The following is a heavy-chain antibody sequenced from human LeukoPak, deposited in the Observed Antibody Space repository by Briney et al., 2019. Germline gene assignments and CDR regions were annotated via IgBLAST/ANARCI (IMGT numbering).Heavy chain of an antibody. J-gene: IGHJ4*02. V-gene: IGHV1-69*05. D-gene: IGHD3-9*01. CDR1: GYTFTSYD. CDR3: ARGAKVDGLGRVYFDY. CDR2: IIPIFGTA. Sequence: SVKVSCKASGYTFTSYDINWVRQATGHGLEWMGGIIPIFGTANYAQKFQGRVTITTDESTSTAYMELSSLRSEDTAVYYCARGAKVDGLGRVYFDYWGQGTLVTVSS.